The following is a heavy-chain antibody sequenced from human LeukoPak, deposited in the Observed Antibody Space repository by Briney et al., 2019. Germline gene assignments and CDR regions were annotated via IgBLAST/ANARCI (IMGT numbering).Heavy chain of an antibody. Sequence: SETLSLTCTVSGGSISSYYWSWIRQPAGKGLEWIGRIYTSGSTNYNPSLKSRVTMSVDTSKNQFSLKLSSVTAADTAVYYCAREGAPYYYDSSGYLNWFDPWGQGTLVTVSS. CDR3: AREGAPYYYDSSGYLNWFDP. V-gene: IGHV4-4*07. CDR2: IYTSGST. J-gene: IGHJ5*02. D-gene: IGHD3-22*01. CDR1: GGSISSYY.